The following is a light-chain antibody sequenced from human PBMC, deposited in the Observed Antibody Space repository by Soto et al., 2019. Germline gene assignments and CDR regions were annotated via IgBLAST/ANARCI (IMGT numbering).Light chain of an antibody. CDR1: SSGVGGYNY. J-gene: IGLJ2*01. V-gene: IGLV2-11*01. Sequence: QSALTQPRSVSGSPGQSVTISCTGTSSGVGGYNYVSWYQQHPGKAPQLMIYDVSKRPSGVPDRFSGSKSGNTASLTISGLQAEDEADYYCCSYAGSYNVVLGGGTKLTVL. CDR2: DVS. CDR3: CSYAGSYNVV.